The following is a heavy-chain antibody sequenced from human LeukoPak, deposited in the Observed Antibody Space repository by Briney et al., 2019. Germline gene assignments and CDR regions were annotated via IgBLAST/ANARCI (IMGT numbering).Heavy chain of an antibody. Sequence: GGSLRLSCAASGFTFSSYGMHWVRQAPGKGLEWVAVISYDGSNKYYADSVKGRFTISRDNPKNTLYLQMNSLRAEDTAVYYCAKELGISYYYYGMDVWGQGTTVTVSS. J-gene: IGHJ6*02. D-gene: IGHD7-27*01. CDR3: AKELGISYYYYGMDV. CDR2: ISYDGSNK. CDR1: GFTFSSYG. V-gene: IGHV3-30*18.